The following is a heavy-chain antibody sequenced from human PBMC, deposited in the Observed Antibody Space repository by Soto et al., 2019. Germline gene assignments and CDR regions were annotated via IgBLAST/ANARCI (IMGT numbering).Heavy chain of an antibody. V-gene: IGHV4-61*01. J-gene: IGHJ4*02. Sequence: QVQLQESGPGLVKPSETLSLTCTVSGGSVSSGSYYWSWIRQPPGKGLEWIGYIYYSGSTNYNPSLKSRVTISVDTSKNQFSLKLSSVTAADTAVYYCAKGPPEGAQPAGFDYWGQGTLVTVSS. CDR3: AKGPPEGAQPAGFDY. CDR2: IYYSGST. D-gene: IGHD1-26*01. CDR1: GGSVSSGSYY.